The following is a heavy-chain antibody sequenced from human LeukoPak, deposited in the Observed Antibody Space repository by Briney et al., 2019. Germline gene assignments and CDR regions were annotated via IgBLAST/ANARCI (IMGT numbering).Heavy chain of an antibody. D-gene: IGHD3-3*01. J-gene: IGHJ6*03. CDR1: GGTFSSYA. CDR2: IIPIFGTA. CDR3: ARGGRFYYYYYMDV. V-gene: IGHV1-69*01. Sequence: GSSVKVSCKASGGTFSSYAISWVRQAPGQGLEWMGGIIPIFGTANYAQKFQGRVTITADESTGTAYMELSSLRSEDTAVYYCARGGRFYYYYYMDVWGKGTTVTVSS.